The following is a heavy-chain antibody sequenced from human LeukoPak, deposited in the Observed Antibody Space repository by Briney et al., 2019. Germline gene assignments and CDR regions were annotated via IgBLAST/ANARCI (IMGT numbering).Heavy chain of an antibody. CDR3: ARTLSDYYGSGSYRPIDAFDI. D-gene: IGHD3-10*01. CDR1: GGSFSGYY. V-gene: IGHV4-34*01. Sequence: SETLSLTCAVYGGSFSGYYWSWIRQPPGKGLEWIGEINHSGSPNYNPSLKSRVTISVDTSKNQFSLKLSPVTAADTAVYYCARTLSDYYGSGSYRPIDAFDIWGQGTMVTVSS. J-gene: IGHJ3*02. CDR2: INHSGSP.